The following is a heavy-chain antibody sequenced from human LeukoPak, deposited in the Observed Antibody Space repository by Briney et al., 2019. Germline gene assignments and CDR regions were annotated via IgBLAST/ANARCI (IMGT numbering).Heavy chain of an antibody. J-gene: IGHJ6*02. CDR3: ARVGAAGTFLLIEKYYSYYGMDV. CDR2: ISSRSSYI. Sequence: GGSLRLSCAASGFTFSSYSMNCVRQAPGKGLECGSSISSRSSYIYYADSVKGRFTISRDNAKNSLYLQMNRLRDEDTAVYYCARVGAAGTFLLIEKYYSYYGMDVWGQGTQVTVSS. V-gene: IGHV3-21*01. CDR1: GFTFSSYS. D-gene: IGHD6-13*01.